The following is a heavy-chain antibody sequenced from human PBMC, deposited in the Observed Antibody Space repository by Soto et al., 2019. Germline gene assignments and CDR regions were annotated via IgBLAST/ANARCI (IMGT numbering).Heavy chain of an antibody. CDR1: GFTFSSYA. CDR3: AKGGDYYGSGLGFDY. J-gene: IGHJ4*02. V-gene: IGHV3-23*01. CDR2: ISGSGGST. Sequence: GGSLRLSCAASGFTFSSYAMSWVRQAPGKGLEWVSAISGSGGSTYYADSVKGRFTISRDNSKNTLYLQMNSLRAEDTAVYYCAKGGDYYGSGLGFDYWGQGTLVTVSS. D-gene: IGHD3-10*01.